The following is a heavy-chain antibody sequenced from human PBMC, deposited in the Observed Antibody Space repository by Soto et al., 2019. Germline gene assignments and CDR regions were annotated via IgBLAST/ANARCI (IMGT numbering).Heavy chain of an antibody. CDR3: ARESSSPNYYYYGMDV. D-gene: IGHD6-6*01. V-gene: IGHV1-69*01. Sequence: QVQLVQSGAEVKKPGSSVKVSCRASGGTFSSYAVSWVRQAPGQGLEWMGVIIPLLNTPKYVEKFQGRVTITADASATTAYLELSSLTSEDTAVYYCARESSSPNYYYYGMDVWGQGTTGTGSS. CDR2: IIPLLNTP. J-gene: IGHJ6*02. CDR1: GGTFSSYA.